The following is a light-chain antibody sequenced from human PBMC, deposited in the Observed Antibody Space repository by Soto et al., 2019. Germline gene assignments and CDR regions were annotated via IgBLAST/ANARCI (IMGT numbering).Light chain of an antibody. CDR3: RQSRSFHLT. V-gene: IGKV1-12*01. J-gene: IGKJ4*01. Sequence: IQMTQSPSSLSASVGDRVTITCRASQDLDRWLAWYQQKPGEAPKVLIFAASSLQSGLPSRFSGGGSGTDFSLTIISLQHEDFATYYCRQSRSFHLTFGGGTKVDIK. CDR1: QDLDRW. CDR2: AAS.